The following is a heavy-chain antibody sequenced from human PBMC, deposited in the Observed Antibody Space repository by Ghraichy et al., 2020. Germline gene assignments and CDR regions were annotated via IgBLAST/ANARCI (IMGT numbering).Heavy chain of an antibody. D-gene: IGHD5-18*01. V-gene: IGHV3-23*01. CDR2: ISGSGGST. J-gene: IGHJ4*02. CDR3: AKGSSRGSGYSYGNIDY. CDR1: GFTFSSYA. Sequence: GGSLRLSCAASGFTFSSYAMSWVRQAPEKGLEWVSAISGSGGSTYYADSVKGRFTISRDNSKNTLYLQMNSLRAEDTAVYYCAKGSSRGSGYSYGNIDYWGQGTLVTVSS.